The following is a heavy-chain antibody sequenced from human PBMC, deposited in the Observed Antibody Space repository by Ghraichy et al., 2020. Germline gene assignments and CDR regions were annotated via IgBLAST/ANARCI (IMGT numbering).Heavy chain of an antibody. D-gene: IGHD3-9*01. J-gene: IGHJ6*02. CDR2: MNPNSGNT. CDR3: ARRDFDLLYYYYGMDV. CDR1: GYTFTSYD. Sequence: ASVKVSCKASGYTFTSYDINWVRQATGQGLEWMGWMNPNSGNTGYAQKFQGRVTMTRNTSISTAYMDLSSLRSEDTAVYYCARRDFDLLYYYYGMDVWGQGTTVTVSS. V-gene: IGHV1-8*01.